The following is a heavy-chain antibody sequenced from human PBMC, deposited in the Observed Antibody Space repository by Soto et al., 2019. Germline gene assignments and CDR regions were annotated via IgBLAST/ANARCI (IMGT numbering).Heavy chain of an antibody. Sequence: ASVKVSCKASGYTFTSYDINWVRQATGQGLEWMGWMNPNSGNTGYAQKFQGRVTMTRNTSISTAYMELSSLRSEDTAVYYCARIYYYDSSGYPNWFDPCGQGTLVTVSS. D-gene: IGHD3-22*01. V-gene: IGHV1-8*01. CDR2: MNPNSGNT. CDR1: GYTFTSYD. J-gene: IGHJ5*02. CDR3: ARIYYYDSSGYPNWFDP.